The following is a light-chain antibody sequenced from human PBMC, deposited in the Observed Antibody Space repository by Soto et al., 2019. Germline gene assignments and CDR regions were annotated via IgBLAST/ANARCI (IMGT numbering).Light chain of an antibody. Sequence: QSLLTQPASVSGSPGQSITISCTGTSSDIGNYDFVSWYQQVPGTAPKSMIYEVSSRPSGVSNRFPGSKSGNTASLTISGLQAEDEAYYYCSSYTTSTSFILFGGGTKVTVL. CDR3: SSYTTSTSFIL. CDR2: EVS. V-gene: IGLV2-14*01. CDR1: SSDIGNYDF. J-gene: IGLJ2*01.